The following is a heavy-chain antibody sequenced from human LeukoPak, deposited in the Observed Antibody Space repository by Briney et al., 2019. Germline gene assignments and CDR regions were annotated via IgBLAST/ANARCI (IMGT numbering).Heavy chain of an antibody. CDR3: ARGILRTWFDP. Sequence: ASVKVSCKVSGYTLTELSMHWVRQAPGKGLEWMGGFDPEDGETVYAQKFQGRVTMTEDTSTYTAYMELSSLRSDDTAVYYCARGILRTWFDPWGQGTLVTVSS. V-gene: IGHV1-24*01. D-gene: IGHD4-17*01. CDR2: FDPEDGET. CDR1: GYTLTELS. J-gene: IGHJ5*02.